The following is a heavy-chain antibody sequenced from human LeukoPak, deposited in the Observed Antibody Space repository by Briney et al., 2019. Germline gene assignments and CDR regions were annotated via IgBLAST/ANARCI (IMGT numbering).Heavy chain of an antibody. J-gene: IGHJ4*02. D-gene: IGHD5-18*01. CDR1: GFPFQTNA. CDR2: IGNTET. V-gene: IGHV3-23*01. CDR3: AKDWIQFNRVFDCFDS. Sequence: GGSLRLSCATSGFPFQTNAMSWVRQAPGNGLEWVATIGNTETFYADSVTGRFTTSRDNTTHTVNLQMLRPRVAATAIYSCAKDWIQFNRVFDCFDSWGQGTLVTVSS.